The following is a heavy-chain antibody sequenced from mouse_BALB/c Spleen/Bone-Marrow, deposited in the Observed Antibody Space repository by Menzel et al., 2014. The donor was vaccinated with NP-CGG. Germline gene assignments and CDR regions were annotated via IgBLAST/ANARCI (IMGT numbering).Heavy chain of an antibody. CDR2: IWAGGST. CDR3: ARVFTTATWGFAY. D-gene: IGHD1-2*01. Sequence: VQLQQSGPGLVAPSQSLSITCTVSGFSLTSYGVHWVRQSPGKGLEWLGAIWAGGSTNYSSALMSRLSITKDNSKNQVFLEMDSLQTDDTAMFYCARVFTTATWGFAYWGQGTLLTVSA. V-gene: IGHV2-9*02. J-gene: IGHJ3*01. CDR1: GFSLTSYG.